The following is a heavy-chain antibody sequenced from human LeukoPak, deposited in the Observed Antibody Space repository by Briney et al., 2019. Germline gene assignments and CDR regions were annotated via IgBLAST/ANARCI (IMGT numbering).Heavy chain of an antibody. CDR2: INPNSGDT. Sequence: GASVKVSCQASGYTFTCYYVHWVRQAPGQGLEWMGRINPNSGDTNYAQKFQGRVTMTRDTSISTAYMELSRLRSDDTAVYYCARDYCGGDCFPDYWGQGTLVTVSS. CDR1: GYTFTCYY. J-gene: IGHJ4*02. D-gene: IGHD2-21*02. CDR3: ARDYCGGDCFPDY. V-gene: IGHV1-2*06.